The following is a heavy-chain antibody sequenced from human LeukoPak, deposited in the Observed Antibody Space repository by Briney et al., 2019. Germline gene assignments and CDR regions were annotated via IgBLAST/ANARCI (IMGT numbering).Heavy chain of an antibody. CDR3: ARGPLWSGFEYFQH. D-gene: IGHD3-3*01. V-gene: IGHV4-30-4*08. CDR1: GGSISSGDYY. J-gene: IGHJ1*01. CDR2: IYYSGST. Sequence: PSQTLSLTCTVSGGSISSGDYYWSWIHQPPGKGPEWIGYIYYSGSTYYNPSLKSRVTISVDTSKNQFSLKLSSVTAADTAVYYCARGPLWSGFEYFQHWGQGTLVTVSS.